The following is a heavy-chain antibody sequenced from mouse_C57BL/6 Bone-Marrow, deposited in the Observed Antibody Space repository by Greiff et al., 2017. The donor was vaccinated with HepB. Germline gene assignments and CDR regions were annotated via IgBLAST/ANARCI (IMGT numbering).Heavy chain of an antibody. V-gene: IGHV5-16*01. J-gene: IGHJ2*01. D-gene: IGHD1-1*01. CDR1: GFTFSDYY. Sequence: DVQLVESEGGLVQPGSSMKLSCTASGFTFSDYYMAWVRQVPEKGLEWVANINYDGSSTYYLDSLKSRFIISRDNAKNILYLQMSSLKSEDTATYYCARERGLLPFDYWGQGTTLTVSS. CDR2: INYDGSST. CDR3: ARERGLLPFDY.